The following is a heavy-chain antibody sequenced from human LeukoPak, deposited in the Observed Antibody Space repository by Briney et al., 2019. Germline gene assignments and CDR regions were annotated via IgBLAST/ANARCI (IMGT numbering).Heavy chain of an antibody. Sequence: SQTLSLTCTVPGGSISSGSYYWSWIRQPAGKGLEWIGRIYTSGSTNYNPSLKSRVTISVDTSKNQFSLKLSSVTAADTAVYYCARDHIQLWPQGFDYWGQGTLVTVSS. V-gene: IGHV4-61*02. D-gene: IGHD5-18*01. CDR1: GGSISSGSYY. CDR2: IYTSGST. CDR3: ARDHIQLWPQGFDY. J-gene: IGHJ4*02.